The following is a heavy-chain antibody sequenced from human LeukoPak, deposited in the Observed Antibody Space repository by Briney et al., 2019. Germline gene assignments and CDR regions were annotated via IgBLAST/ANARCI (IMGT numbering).Heavy chain of an antibody. Sequence: PSETLSLTCTVSGVSISSGSYYWRWLRQPAGKGLEWIARIYTSGSTNYNPSLKSRVTISVDTSKNQFSLKLSSVTAADTAVYYCARAPDCSSTSCYTYHYGMDVWGQGTTVTVSS. D-gene: IGHD2-2*02. V-gene: IGHV4-61*02. CDR1: GVSISSGSYY. CDR3: ARAPDCSSTSCYTYHYGMDV. CDR2: IYTSGST. J-gene: IGHJ6*02.